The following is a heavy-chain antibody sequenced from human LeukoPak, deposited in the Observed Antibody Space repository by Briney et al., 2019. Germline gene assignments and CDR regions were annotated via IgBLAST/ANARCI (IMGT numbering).Heavy chain of an antibody. D-gene: IGHD6-13*01. V-gene: IGHV3-48*03. J-gene: IGHJ4*02. CDR2: ISSSGTNI. CDR3: ARVSQYSGSCCGY. Sequence: GGSLTLSCAASGFTFSSYDMKWVRPAQGKGLEWVSYISSSGTNISYEDSVRGRFTISRDNAKNSLYLQKNSRRAEDTAVYYCARVSQYSGSCCGYWGQGTLVTVSS. CDR1: GFTFSSYD.